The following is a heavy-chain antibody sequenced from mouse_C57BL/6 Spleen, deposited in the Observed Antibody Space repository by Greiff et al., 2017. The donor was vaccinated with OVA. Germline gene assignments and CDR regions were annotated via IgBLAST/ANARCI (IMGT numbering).Heavy chain of an antibody. CDR1: GYTFTDYY. D-gene: IGHD1-1*01. CDR2: IYPGSGNT. J-gene: IGHJ2*01. Sequence: QVQLQQSGAELVRPGASVKLSCKASGYTFTDYYINWVKQRPGQGLEWIARIYPGSGNTYYNEKFKGKATLTAEKSSSTAYMQLSSLTSEDSAVYFCARPSYGSSSHFDYWGQGTTLTVSS. CDR3: ARPSYGSSSHFDY. V-gene: IGHV1-76*01.